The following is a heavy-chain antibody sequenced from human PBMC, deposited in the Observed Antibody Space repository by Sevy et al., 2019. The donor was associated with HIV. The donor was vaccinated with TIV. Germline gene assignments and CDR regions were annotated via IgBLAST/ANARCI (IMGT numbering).Heavy chain of an antibody. D-gene: IGHD3-22*01. CDR2: IGSSGSTI. Sequence: GGSLRLSCAASGFTFSVYSMNWVRQAPGKGQEWLSYIGSSGSTIAYADSVKGRFTISRDNAWSSLFLQMNSLRPEDTAVYYCASDVYYSDGSGYDFEHWGYGTLVTVSS. J-gene: IGHJ4*01. V-gene: IGHV3-48*04. CDR3: ASDVYYSDGSGYDFEH. CDR1: GFTFSVYS.